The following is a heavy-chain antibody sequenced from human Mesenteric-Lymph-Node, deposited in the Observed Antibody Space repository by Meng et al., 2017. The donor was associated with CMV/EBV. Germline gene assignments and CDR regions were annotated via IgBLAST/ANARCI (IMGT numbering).Heavy chain of an antibody. D-gene: IGHD3-10*01. CDR1: NYA. V-gene: IGHV1-69*06. CDR2: IIPDFDTT. CDR3: ARLNVRGVMLGPARVGYYFDY. Sequence: NYAISWVRQAAGQGLEWMGGIIPDFDTTTYAQKFQGRVTITADKSTTTSYMELSSVTAADTAVYYCARLNVRGVMLGPARVGYYFDYWGQGTLVTVSS. J-gene: IGHJ4*02.